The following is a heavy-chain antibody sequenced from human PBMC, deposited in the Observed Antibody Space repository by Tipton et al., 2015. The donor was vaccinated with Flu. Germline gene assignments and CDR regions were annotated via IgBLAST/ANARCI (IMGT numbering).Heavy chain of an antibody. CDR1: GGSINGFY. V-gene: IGHV4-4*07. D-gene: IGHD3-3*01. CDR3: ARDTIFGVVH. CDR2: IHSSGNT. J-gene: IGHJ4*02. Sequence: TLSLTCSVSGGSINGFYWSWIRQPAGKGLEWIGRIHSSGNTNYNPSLKSRVTMSADTSKNQFSLKLTSVTAADTAIYYCARDTIFGVVHWGQGTLVTVSS.